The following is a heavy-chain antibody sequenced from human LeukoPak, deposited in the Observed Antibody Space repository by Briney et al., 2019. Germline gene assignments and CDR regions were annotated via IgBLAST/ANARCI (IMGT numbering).Heavy chain of an antibody. Sequence: EASVKVSCKASGYTFTGYYMHWVRQAPGQGLEWMGWINPNSGGTNYAQKFQGRVTMTRDTSISTAYMELSRLRSDDTAVYYCASIRHIVRGVIDDYWGQGTLVTVSS. CDR2: INPNSGGT. CDR1: GYTFTGYY. J-gene: IGHJ4*02. V-gene: IGHV1-2*02. D-gene: IGHD3-10*01. CDR3: ASIRHIVRGVIDDY.